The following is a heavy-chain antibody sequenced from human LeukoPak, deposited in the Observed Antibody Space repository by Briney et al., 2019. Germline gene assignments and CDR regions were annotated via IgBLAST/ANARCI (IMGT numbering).Heavy chain of an antibody. D-gene: IGHD3-22*01. CDR3: AKDMTPSYYDSSGYTAPDY. Sequence: PGGSLRLSCAASGFTFSSYAMSWVRQAPGKGLEWVSGISWNSGSIGYADSVKGRFTISRDNAKNSLYLQMNSLRAEDTALYYCAKDMTPSYYDSSGYTAPDYWGQGTLVTVSS. CDR2: ISWNSGSI. V-gene: IGHV3-9*01. CDR1: GFTFSSYA. J-gene: IGHJ4*02.